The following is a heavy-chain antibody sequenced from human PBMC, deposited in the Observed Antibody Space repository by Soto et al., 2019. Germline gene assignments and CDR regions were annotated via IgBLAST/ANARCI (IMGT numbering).Heavy chain of an antibody. CDR2: IIPILGIA. D-gene: IGHD3-10*01. CDR3: ARRNYYYGSGSLNDY. V-gene: IGHV1-69*02. J-gene: IGHJ4*02. CDR1: GGTFSSYT. Sequence: QVQLVQSGAEVKKPGSSVKVSCKASGGTFSSYTISWVRQAPGQGLEWMGRIIPILGIANYAQKFQGIVTITADKSTSTAYMELSSLRSEDTAVYYCARRNYYYGSGSLNDYWGQGTLVTVSS.